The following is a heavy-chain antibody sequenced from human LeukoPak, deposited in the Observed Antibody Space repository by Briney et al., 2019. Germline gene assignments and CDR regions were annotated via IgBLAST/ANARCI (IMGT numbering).Heavy chain of an antibody. D-gene: IGHD6-19*01. CDR3: ARDVGAVAGYNFDY. CDR2: ISVHNGNP. Sequence: GASVKVSCKASGYTFTSYDINWVRQATGQGLEWMGWISVHNGNPNYAQKFQGRVTMTTDTSTSTHYMELRSLRSDDTAVYYCARDVGAVAGYNFDYWGQGTLVTVSS. V-gene: IGHV1-18*01. CDR1: GYTFTSYD. J-gene: IGHJ4*02.